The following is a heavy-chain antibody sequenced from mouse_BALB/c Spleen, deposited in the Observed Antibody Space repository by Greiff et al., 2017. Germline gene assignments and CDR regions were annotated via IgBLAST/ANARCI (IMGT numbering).Heavy chain of an antibody. V-gene: IGHV1-54*01. CDR1: GYAFTNYL. CDR2: INAGSGGT. D-gene: IGHD2-3*01. CDR3: ARDGYMGGFDY. J-gene: IGHJ2*01. Sequence: VQLQQSGAELVRPGTSVKVSCKASGYAFTNYLIEWVKQRPGQGLEWIGVINAGSGGTNYNEKFKGKVTLTADKSSSTAYMQLSSLTSDDSAVYFCARDGYMGGFDYWGQGTTLTVSS.